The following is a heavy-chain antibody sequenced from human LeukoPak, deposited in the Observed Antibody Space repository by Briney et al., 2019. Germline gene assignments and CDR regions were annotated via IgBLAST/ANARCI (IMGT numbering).Heavy chain of an antibody. CDR2: INHSGST. J-gene: IGHJ6*02. CDR1: GGSFSGYY. V-gene: IGHV4-34*01. Sequence: SETLSLTCAVYGGSFSGYYWSWIRQPPGKGLEWIGEINHSGSTNYNPSLKSRVTIPVDTSKNQFSLKLSSVTAADTAVYYCAREGEYQLLSDYYYYGMDVWGQGTTVTVS. D-gene: IGHD2-2*01. CDR3: AREGEYQLLSDYYYYGMDV.